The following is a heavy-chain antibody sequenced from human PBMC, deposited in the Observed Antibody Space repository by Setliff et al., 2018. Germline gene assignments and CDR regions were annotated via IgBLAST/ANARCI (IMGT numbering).Heavy chain of an antibody. Sequence: GASVKVSCKASGYTFTNSIMNWVRQAPGQGLEWMGWISAYNGNTYHAQKFQDRLSMTTGTSTSTAYMEVRSLRADGTAVYYCEGLVRHCTRTSCQRTPEADLWGQGTQVTVSS. D-gene: IGHD2-2*01. CDR1: GYTFTNSI. CDR2: ISAYNGNT. V-gene: IGHV1-18*04. CDR3: EGLVRHCTRTSCQRTPEADL. J-gene: IGHJ5*02.